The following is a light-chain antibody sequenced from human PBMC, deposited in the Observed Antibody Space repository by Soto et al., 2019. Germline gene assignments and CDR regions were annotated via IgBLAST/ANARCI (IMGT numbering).Light chain of an antibody. CDR1: SSNIGTFY. CDR2: LDT. CDR3: ATWSDSLKGWV. Sequence: QSALTQPPSAASTPGQRVTLSCSGSSSNIGTFYVYWYQHLPGTAPRLLIYLDTQRPSGVPDRFSGSKSGTSASLAISGLRSEDEGDYYCATWSDSLKGWVFGGGTKLTVL. J-gene: IGLJ3*02. V-gene: IGLV1-47*02.